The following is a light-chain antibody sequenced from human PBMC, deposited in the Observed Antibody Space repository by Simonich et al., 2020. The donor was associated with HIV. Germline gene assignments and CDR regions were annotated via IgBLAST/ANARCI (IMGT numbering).Light chain of an antibody. J-gene: IGKJ4*01. CDR2: DAS. CDR3: QQYGTSST. CDR1: QSVSSY. Sequence: EIVLTQSPATLSLSPGERATLSCRASQSVSSYLAWYQQKPGQAPRLLIYDASNRATGIPARFSGSGSGTDFTLTISRLEPEDFAVYYCQQYGTSSTFGGGTKVEIK. V-gene: IGKV3-11*01.